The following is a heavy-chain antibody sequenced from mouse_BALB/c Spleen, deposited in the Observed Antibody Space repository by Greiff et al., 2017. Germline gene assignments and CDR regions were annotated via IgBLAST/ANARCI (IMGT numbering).Heavy chain of an antibody. D-gene: IGHD2-1*01. CDR1: GYSITSDYA. CDR3: ARFDGIYVDYAMDY. CDR2: ISYSGST. V-gene: IGHV3-2*02. J-gene: IGHJ4*01. Sequence: EVQLVESGPGLVKPSQSLSLTCTVTGYSITSDYAWNWIRQFPGNKLEWMGYISYSGSTSYNPSLKSRISITRDTSKNQFFLQLNSVTTEDTATYYCARFDGIYVDYAMDYWGQGTSVTVSS.